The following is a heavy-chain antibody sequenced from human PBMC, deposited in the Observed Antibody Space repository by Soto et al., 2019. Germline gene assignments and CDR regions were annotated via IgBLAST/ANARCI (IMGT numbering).Heavy chain of an antibody. D-gene: IGHD3-10*01. CDR2: VIPMVGMS. Sequence: QVQLVQSGAEVKKPGSSVKVSCTASGGTFNFYSISWVRQAPGQGLEWVGRVIPMVGMSEYAQKFQGRVTXTXDXXTSTANMNLRSLRSEDTAVYYCATNYGSGSAHFDYWGQGTLGTVSS. V-gene: IGHV1-69*02. CDR1: GGTFNFYS. CDR3: ATNYGSGSAHFDY. J-gene: IGHJ4*02.